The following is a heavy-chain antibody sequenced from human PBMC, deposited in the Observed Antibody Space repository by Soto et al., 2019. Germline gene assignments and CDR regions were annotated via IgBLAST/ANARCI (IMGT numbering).Heavy chain of an antibody. CDR1: GFTFSSYA. Sequence: GGSLRLSCAASGFTFSSYAMSWVRQAPGKGLEWVSAISGSGGSTYYADSVKGRFTISRDNSKNTLYLQMNSLRAEDTAVYYCAKAETGPNCWRSGPAFDIWGQGTMVTVSS. CDR2: ISGSGGST. CDR3: AKAETGPNCWRSGPAFDI. D-gene: IGHD7-27*01. J-gene: IGHJ3*02. V-gene: IGHV3-23*01.